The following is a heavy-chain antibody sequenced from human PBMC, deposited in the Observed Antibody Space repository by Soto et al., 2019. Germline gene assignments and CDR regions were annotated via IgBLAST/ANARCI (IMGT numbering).Heavy chain of an antibody. D-gene: IGHD5-18*01. Sequence: PGESLKISCKGSGYSFTSYWIGWVRQMPGKGLEWMWIIYPGDSDTRYSPSFQGQVTISADKSISTAYLQWSSLKASDTAMYYCARSGYSYGSFYYYYYGMDVWGQGTTVTVSS. CDR2: IYPGDSDT. V-gene: IGHV5-51*01. CDR1: GYSFTSYW. J-gene: IGHJ6*02. CDR3: ARSGYSYGSFYYYYYGMDV.